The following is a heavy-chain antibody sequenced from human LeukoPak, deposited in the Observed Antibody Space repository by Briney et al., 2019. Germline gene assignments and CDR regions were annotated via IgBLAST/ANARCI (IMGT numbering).Heavy chain of an antibody. J-gene: IGHJ4*02. CDR2: IHHSGRS. V-gene: IGHV4-31*03. CDR3: ARGGNRFGGFYFDY. D-gene: IGHD3-10*01. Sequence: SETLSLTCTVSADSLSSGGHYWAWIRQFPGKGLESIGFIHHSGRSRHNPSLKDRVAISVDTSRKQFALKLSSVTAADTAMYYCARGGNRFGGFYFDYWGQGIQVTVSS. CDR1: ADSLSSGGHY.